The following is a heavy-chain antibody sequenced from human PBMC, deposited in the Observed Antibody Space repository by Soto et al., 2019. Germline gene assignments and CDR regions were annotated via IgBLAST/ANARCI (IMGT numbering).Heavy chain of an antibody. Sequence: SQSLSLTCDISGDSVSSNSAAWDWITESPSRCLEWLGRTYYRSKWYTDYAVSVKSPLNISPDTSKNQCPLQLNSVTPEDTAVYHCARARGGKCFEYRISRIEIYYYYGLDVWGQGTSVTVSS. J-gene: IGHJ6*02. V-gene: IGHV6-1*01. CDR3: ARARGGKCFEYRISRIEIYYYYGLDV. CDR1: GDSVSSNSAA. D-gene: IGHD6-6*01. CDR2: TYYRSKWYT.